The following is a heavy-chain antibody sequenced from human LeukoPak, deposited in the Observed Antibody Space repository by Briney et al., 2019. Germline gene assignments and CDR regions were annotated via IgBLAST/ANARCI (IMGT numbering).Heavy chain of an antibody. CDR1: GFTFSSYA. V-gene: IGHV3-23*01. CDR3: AKDLNYGSGRKGYGMDV. D-gene: IGHD3-10*01. CDR2: ISGSGGST. J-gene: IGHJ6*02. Sequence: GGSLRLSCAASGFTFSSYAMSWVRQAPGKGLEWVSAISGSGGSTYYADSVKGRFTISRDNSKNTLYLQMNSLRAEDTAVYYCAKDLNYGSGRKGYGMDVWGQGTTVTVSS.